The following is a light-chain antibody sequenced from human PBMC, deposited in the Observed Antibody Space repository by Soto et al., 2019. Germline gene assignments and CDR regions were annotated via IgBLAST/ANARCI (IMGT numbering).Light chain of an antibody. V-gene: IGKV1-12*01. CDR3: QQANSFPWT. CDR1: QVIGSW. CDR2: AAS. J-gene: IGKJ1*01. Sequence: DIQMTQSPSYVSASVGDRVTITCRASQVIGSWLAWYQQKPGKAPKLLIYAASSLHSGVPSSFSGSGSGTDFTLTIGSLQPEDSATYYCQQANSFPWTFGQGTKVEIK.